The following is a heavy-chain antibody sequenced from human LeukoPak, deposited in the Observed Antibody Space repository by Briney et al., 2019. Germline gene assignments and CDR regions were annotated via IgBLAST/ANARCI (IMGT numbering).Heavy chain of an antibody. CDR3: AKELYFGSGSYPDY. D-gene: IGHD3-10*01. CDR2: ISHDGSDS. J-gene: IGHJ4*02. Sequence: GGSLRLSCAASGFTFSSYGMHWVRQAPGKGLEWVAVISHDGSDSHYADSVKGRFTISRDNSKNTVYLQMSSLRPEDTAVYFCAKELYFGSGSYPDYWGQGTPVRVSS. V-gene: IGHV3-30*18. CDR1: GFTFSSYG.